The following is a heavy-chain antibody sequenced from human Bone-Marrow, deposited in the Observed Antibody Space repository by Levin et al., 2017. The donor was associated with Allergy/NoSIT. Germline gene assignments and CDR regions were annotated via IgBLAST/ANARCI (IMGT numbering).Heavy chain of an antibody. CDR2: IYYSGST. CDR1: GGSISSYY. J-gene: IGHJ6*02. V-gene: IGHV4-59*08. D-gene: IGHD5-18*01. Sequence: SETLSLTCTVSGGSISSYYWSWIRQPPGKGLEWIGYIYYSGSTNHNPSLKSRVTISVDTSKNQFSLKLSSVTAADTAVYYCARRGTAMVRSRYYYYGMDVWGQGTTVTVSS. CDR3: ARRGTAMVRSRYYYYGMDV.